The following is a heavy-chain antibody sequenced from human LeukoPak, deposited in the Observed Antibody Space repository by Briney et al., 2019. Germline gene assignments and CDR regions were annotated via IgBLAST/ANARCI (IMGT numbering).Heavy chain of an antibody. CDR1: GGSFSGYY. V-gene: IGHV4-34*01. J-gene: IGHJ4*02. CDR2: INHSGST. CDR3: ARASSFSGSYLYY. Sequence: SETLSLTCAVYGGSFSGYYWSWIRQPPGKGLEWIGEINHSGSTNYNPSLKSRVTISVDTSKNQFSLKLSSVTAADTAVYYCARASSFSGSYLYYWGQGTLVTVSS. D-gene: IGHD1-26*01.